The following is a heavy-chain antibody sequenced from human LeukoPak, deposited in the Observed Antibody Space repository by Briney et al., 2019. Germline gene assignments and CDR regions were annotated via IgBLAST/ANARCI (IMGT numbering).Heavy chain of an antibody. CDR2: INHSGST. D-gene: IGHD1-1*01. J-gene: IGHJ4*02. V-gene: IGHV4-39*07. Sequence: PSETLSLTCTVSGGSISSGDYYWSWIRQPPGKGLEWIGEINHSGSTNYNPSLKSRVTISVDTSKNQFSLKLSSVTAADTAVYYCARGQLERGLDYWGQGTLVTVSS. CDR3: ARGQLERGLDY. CDR1: GGSISSGDYY.